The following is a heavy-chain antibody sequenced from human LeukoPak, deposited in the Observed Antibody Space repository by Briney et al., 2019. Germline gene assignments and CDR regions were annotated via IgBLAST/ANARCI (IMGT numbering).Heavy chain of an antibody. D-gene: IGHD6-19*01. CDR1: GFTFSSYE. Sequence: GGSLRLSCAASGFTFSSYEMNWVRQAPGKGLEWVSYISSSGSTIYYADSVKGRFTISRDNAKNSLYLQMNSLRAEDTAVYYCARDHDSGWSYYFDYWGQGTLVTVSS. CDR3: ARDHDSGWSYYFDY. CDR2: ISSSGSTI. V-gene: IGHV3-48*03. J-gene: IGHJ4*02.